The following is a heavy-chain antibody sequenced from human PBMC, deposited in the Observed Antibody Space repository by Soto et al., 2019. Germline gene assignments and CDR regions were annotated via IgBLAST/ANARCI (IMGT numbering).Heavy chain of an antibody. D-gene: IGHD3-10*01. Sequence: QVQLQQWGAGLLKPSETLSLTCAVYDGSSNHYYWSWIRQPPGKGLEWIGELNHSGSTNYNASLKSRVTISEDTSKEQFALELRFVTAADTAVYYCARGGLIRGVLYYWGQGTLVTVSS. V-gene: IGHV4-34*01. CDR2: LNHSGST. CDR3: ARGGLIRGVLYY. CDR1: DGSSNHYY. J-gene: IGHJ4*02.